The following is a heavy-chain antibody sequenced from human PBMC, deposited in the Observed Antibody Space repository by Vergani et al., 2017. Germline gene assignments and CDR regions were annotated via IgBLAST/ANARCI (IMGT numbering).Heavy chain of an antibody. J-gene: IGHJ5*02. D-gene: IGHD1-1*01. CDR2: ISYDGSNK. Sequence: QVQLVESGGGVVQPGRSLRLSCAASGFTFSSYAMHWVRQAPGKGLEWVAVISYDGSNKYYADSVKGRFTISRDNSKNTLYLQMNSLSAEDTAVYYCARAEGMTTPGFDPWGQGTLVTVSS. CDR1: GFTFSSYA. CDR3: ARAEGMTTPGFDP. V-gene: IGHV3-30-3*01.